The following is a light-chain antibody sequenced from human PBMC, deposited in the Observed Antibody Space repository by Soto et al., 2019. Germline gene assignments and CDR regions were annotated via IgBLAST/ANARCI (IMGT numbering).Light chain of an antibody. CDR2: DAV. Sequence: EIVLTQSPATLSLSPGERATLSCRASETVSTYLAWYQQIPCQAPRLLIYDAVNMATGIPARFSGSGFGADFALTISSLEPEGFAVYYWQQRSKWPFTFGTGTKVAIK. CDR3: QQRSKWPFT. J-gene: IGKJ3*01. CDR1: ETVSTY. V-gene: IGKV3-11*01.